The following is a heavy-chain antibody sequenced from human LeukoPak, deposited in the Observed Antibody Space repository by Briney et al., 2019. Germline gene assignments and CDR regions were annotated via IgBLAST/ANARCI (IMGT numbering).Heavy chain of an antibody. CDR1: GFTFGDYA. CDR2: IRSEAYGGTA. V-gene: IGHV3-49*04. Sequence: GGSLRLSCTTSGFTFGDYAMTWVRQAPGKGLEWVDFIRSEAYGGTAEYAASVKGRFTISRDDSKRIAYLQMSSLKTEDTAVYYCTKDQTPFYWGQGSLVTVSS. CDR3: TKDQTPFY. J-gene: IGHJ4*02.